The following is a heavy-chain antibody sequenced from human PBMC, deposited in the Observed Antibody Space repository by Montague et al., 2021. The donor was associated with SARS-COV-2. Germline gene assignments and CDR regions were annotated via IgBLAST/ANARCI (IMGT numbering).Heavy chain of an antibody. CDR1: GGSISNYY. CDR3: ASVQRAYHVGLGVSDGMDY. J-gene: IGHJ4*02. D-gene: IGHD3-16*01. V-gene: IGHV4-59*01. CDR2: IYYSGST. Sequence: SETLSLTCTVSGGSISNYYWSWIRQPPGKGLQWIGYIYYSGSTNYNPSLKSRVTISVDTSKSQFTLKLSSVTAADTAVYYCASVQRAYHVGLGVSDGMDYWGQGTLVTVSS.